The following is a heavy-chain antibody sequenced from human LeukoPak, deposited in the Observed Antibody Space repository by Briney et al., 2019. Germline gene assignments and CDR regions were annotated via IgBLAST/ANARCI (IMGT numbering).Heavy chain of an antibody. CDR2: IIPIFGTA. CDR1: GGTFSSYA. J-gene: IGHJ4*02. Sequence: SVKVSCKASGGTFSSYAISWVRQAPGQGLEWMGGIIPIFGTANYAQKFQGRVTITADESTSTAYMELSSLRSEDTAVYYCARSEQLGSDINYWGQGTLVTVSS. CDR3: ARSEQLGSDINY. V-gene: IGHV1-69*13. D-gene: IGHD6-6*01.